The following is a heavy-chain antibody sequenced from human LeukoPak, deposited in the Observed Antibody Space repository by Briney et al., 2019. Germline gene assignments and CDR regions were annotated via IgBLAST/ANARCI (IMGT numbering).Heavy chain of an antibody. V-gene: IGHV2-5*02. J-gene: IGHJ3*02. CDR2: IYWDDDK. CDR3: ARSMSLRDFDWLARRNALDI. Sequence: SGPTLVKPTEILTLTCTFSGVSVSTSGVGVGWIRQPPEKALEWLALIYWDDDKRYSPSLKSRLTIAKDTSKNQVVLTMTNMDHVGTSPYYSARSMSLRDFDWLARRNALDIWDQETMVTVSS. D-gene: IGHD3-9*01. CDR1: GVSVSTSGVG.